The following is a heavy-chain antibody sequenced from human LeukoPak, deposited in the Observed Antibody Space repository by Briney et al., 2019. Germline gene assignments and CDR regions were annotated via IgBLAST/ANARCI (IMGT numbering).Heavy chain of an antibody. CDR3: ARAPTVLVGYCSSSSCQADY. V-gene: IGHV3-21*01. D-gene: IGHD2-2*01. CDR2: ISSTSIFI. J-gene: IGHJ4*02. CDR1: GFTFSSYS. Sequence: GGSLRLSCAASGFTFSSYSLNWVRQAPGKGLEWVSSISSTSIFIYYADSVKGRFTISRDNAENSLYLQMNSLRVEDTAVYYCARAPTVLVGYCSSSSCQADYWGQGTLVTVSS.